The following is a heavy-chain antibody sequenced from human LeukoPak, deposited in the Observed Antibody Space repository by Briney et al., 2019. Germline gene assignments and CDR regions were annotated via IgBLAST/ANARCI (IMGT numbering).Heavy chain of an antibody. Sequence: ASVKVSCKASGYTFTSYYLHWVRQAPGQGLEWMGTMRPSSSPSYAQNFQGRATLTRNMSTSTGYLELSSLTSEDTAVYFCVREKSGGTYDYWGQGTLVTVSS. CDR1: GYTFTSYY. D-gene: IGHD3-16*01. CDR3: VREKSGGTYDY. CDR2: MRPSSSPS. J-gene: IGHJ4*02. V-gene: IGHV1-46*01.